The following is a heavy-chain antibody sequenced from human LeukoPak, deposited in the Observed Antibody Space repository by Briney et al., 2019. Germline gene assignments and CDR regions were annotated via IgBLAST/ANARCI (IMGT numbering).Heavy chain of an antibody. CDR3: ARDEAAADLGY. V-gene: IGHV1-24*01. Sequence: ASVKVSCKVSGYTLTELSMHWVRQAPGKGLEWMGGFDPEDGETIYAQKFQGRVTMTRNTSISTAYMELSSLRSEDTAVYYCARDEAAADLGYWGQGTLVTVSS. CDR1: GYTLTELS. J-gene: IGHJ4*02. D-gene: IGHD6-13*01. CDR2: FDPEDGET.